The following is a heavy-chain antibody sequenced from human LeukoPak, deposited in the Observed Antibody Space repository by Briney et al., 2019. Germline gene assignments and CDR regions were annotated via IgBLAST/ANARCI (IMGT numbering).Heavy chain of an antibody. CDR3: AKDMFPARGVATFYFDY. D-gene: IGHD5-12*01. J-gene: IGHJ4*02. Sequence: GGSLRLSCAASGFTFDDYAMHWVRQAPGKGLEWVSGISWNSGSIGYADSVKGRFTISRDNAKNSLYLQMNSLRAEDTALYYCAKDMFPARGVATFYFDYWGQGTLVTVSS. CDR2: ISWNSGSI. V-gene: IGHV3-9*01. CDR1: GFTFDDYA.